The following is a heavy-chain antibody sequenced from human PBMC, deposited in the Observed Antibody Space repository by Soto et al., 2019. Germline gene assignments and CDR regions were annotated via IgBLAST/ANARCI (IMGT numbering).Heavy chain of an antibody. D-gene: IGHD3-3*01. CDR1: GYTFTSYA. CDR2: INAGNGNT. V-gene: IGHV1-3*01. J-gene: IGHJ5*02. CDR3: ARDPLGITIFGVVINNWFDP. Sequence: ASVKVSCKASGYTFTSYAMHWVRQAPGQRLEWMGWINAGNGNTKYSQKFQGRVTITRDTSASTAYMELSSLRSEDTAVYYCARDPLGITIFGVVINNWFDPWGQGTLVTVSS.